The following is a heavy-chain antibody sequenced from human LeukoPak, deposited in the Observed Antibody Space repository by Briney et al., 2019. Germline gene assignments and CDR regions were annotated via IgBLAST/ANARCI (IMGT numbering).Heavy chain of an antibody. D-gene: IGHD3-10*01. CDR3: ARLDYYGSGLDY. CDR2: IYYSGST. Sequence: SETLSLTCTVSGGSISGSSYYWGWIRQPPGKGLEWIGSIYYSGSTYYNPSLKSRVTISVDTSKNQFSLKLSSVTAADTAVYYCARLDYYGSGLDYWGQGTLVTVSS. V-gene: IGHV4-39*01. CDR1: GGSISGSSYY. J-gene: IGHJ4*02.